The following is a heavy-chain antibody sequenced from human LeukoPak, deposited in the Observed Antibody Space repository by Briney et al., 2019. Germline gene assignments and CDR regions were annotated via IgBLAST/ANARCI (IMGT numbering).Heavy chain of an antibody. CDR1: GSTFSNDW. V-gene: IGHV3-7*01. CDR2: INQHGSET. D-gene: IGHD5-24*01. CDR3: ARDDNSRPCEY. J-gene: IGHJ4*02. Sequence: PGRSLRLFCAASGSTFSNDWMSWVRQAPGKGLEWVGNINQHGSETYYGDSLKGRFTISRDNSKNTLYLHMNRLRAEDTAVYYCARDDNSRPCEYWGQGILVTVSS.